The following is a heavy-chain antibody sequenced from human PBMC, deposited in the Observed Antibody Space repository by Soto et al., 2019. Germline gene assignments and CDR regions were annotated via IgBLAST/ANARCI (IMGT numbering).Heavy chain of an antibody. Sequence: SEPLSLTCTVSGGSIISYVWSWIRQPTGKGLEWIGYIYYSGSTNYNPSLKSRVTISVDTSKNQLSLKLSSVTAADTAVYYCARVGYCGGDCSFPDYWGQGTLVTVSS. D-gene: IGHD2-21*02. CDR3: ARVGYCGGDCSFPDY. J-gene: IGHJ4*02. V-gene: IGHV4-59*01. CDR1: GGSIISYV. CDR2: IYYSGST.